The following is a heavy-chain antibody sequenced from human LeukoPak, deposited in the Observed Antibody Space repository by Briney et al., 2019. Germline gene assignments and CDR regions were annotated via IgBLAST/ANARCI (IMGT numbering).Heavy chain of an antibody. D-gene: IGHD3-3*01. V-gene: IGHV4-4*07. CDR3: ARAPLRITIFGVVIAPPEY. J-gene: IGHJ4*02. Sequence: SETLSLTCTVSGGSISSYYWSWIRQPAGRGLEWIGRIYTSGSTNYNPSLKSRVTMSVDTSKNQFSLKLSSVTAADTAVYYCARAPLRITIFGVVIAPPEYWGQGTLVTVSS. CDR1: GGSISSYY. CDR2: IYTSGST.